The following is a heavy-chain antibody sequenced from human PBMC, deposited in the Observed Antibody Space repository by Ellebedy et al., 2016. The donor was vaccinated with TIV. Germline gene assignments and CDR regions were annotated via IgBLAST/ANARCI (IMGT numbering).Heavy chain of an antibody. CDR1: GYSFISYW. J-gene: IGHJ4*02. Sequence: KVSCKGSGYSFISYWIGWVRQMPGKGLEWMGNIYPGDSNTAYSPSFQGQVTISADKSISSAYLQWSSLKASDTAMYYCVRGPLGYCSGGSCSADYWGQGTLVTVSS. V-gene: IGHV5-51*01. CDR2: IYPGDSNT. D-gene: IGHD2-15*01. CDR3: VRGPLGYCSGGSCSADY.